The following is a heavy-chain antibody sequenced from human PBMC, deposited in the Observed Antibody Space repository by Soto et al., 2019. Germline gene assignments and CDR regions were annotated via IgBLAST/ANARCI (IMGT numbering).Heavy chain of an antibody. J-gene: IGHJ6*02. CDR3: ARDPAIYSGKFDYGLAV. Sequence: PWWSIRISCAVSGVTFMSYEMNWVCQAPGKGLEWVSYIGTSGKTIYYADSVRGRFTISRDNAKNSLYLQMNSLRAEDTAVYFCARDPAIYSGKFDYGLAVWGRGTTVTVSS. D-gene: IGHD4-4*01. CDR1: GVTFMSYE. V-gene: IGHV3-48*03. CDR2: IGTSGKTI.